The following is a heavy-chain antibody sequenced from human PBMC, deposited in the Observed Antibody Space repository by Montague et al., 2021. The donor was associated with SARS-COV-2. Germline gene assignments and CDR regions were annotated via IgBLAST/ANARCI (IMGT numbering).Heavy chain of an antibody. J-gene: IGHJ6*02. V-gene: IGHV4-39*01. CDR1: GGSINSNSYY. CDR3: ARLSKTGYPPLYYYYGMDV. CDR2: IYYSGST. D-gene: IGHD3-9*01. Sequence: SETLSLTCTVSGGSINSNSYYWGWIRQPPGKGLERIGSIYYSGSTYYNPSLKSRVTISVDTSKNQFSLKLSSVTAADTAVYYCARLSKTGYPPLYYYYGMDVWGQGTTVTVSS.